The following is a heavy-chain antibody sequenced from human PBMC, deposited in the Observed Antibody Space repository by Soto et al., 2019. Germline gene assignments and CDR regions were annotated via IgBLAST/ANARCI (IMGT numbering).Heavy chain of an antibody. CDR3: AREHSSGTYFFDI. J-gene: IGHJ3*02. V-gene: IGHV4-34*01. Sequence: SETLSLTCAVYGWSFSGYDWTWIRQPPGKGLEWIGEFTYRGSTNYNPSLKSRVTISVDTSKNQFSLKLSSVTAADTAVYYCAREHSSGTYFFDIWGQGTMVTVSS. D-gene: IGHD3-10*01. CDR2: FTYRGST. CDR1: GWSFSGYD.